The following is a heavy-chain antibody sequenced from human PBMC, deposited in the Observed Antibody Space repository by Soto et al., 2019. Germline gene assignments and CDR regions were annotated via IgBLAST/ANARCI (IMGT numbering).Heavy chain of an antibody. CDR2: IKQDGSEK. CDR3: ARSQYYYDSSGYFDY. V-gene: IGHV3-7*01. J-gene: IGHJ4*02. D-gene: IGHD3-22*01. Sequence: PAESLRLSCAASGFTFSSCWMSWVRQAPGKGLEWVANIKQDGSEKYYVDSVKGRFTISRDNAKNSLYLQMNSLRAEDTAVYYCARSQYYYDSSGYFDYWGQGTLVTVSS. CDR1: GFTFSSCW.